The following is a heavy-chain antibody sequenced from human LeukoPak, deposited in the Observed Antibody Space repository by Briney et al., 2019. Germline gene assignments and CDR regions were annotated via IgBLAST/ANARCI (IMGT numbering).Heavy chain of an antibody. J-gene: IGHJ4*02. V-gene: IGHV4-34*01. CDR1: GGSFSGYY. CDR3: ARGGYSGYVRQQLVLDY. D-gene: IGHD5-12*01. CDR2: INHSGST. Sequence: SETLSHTCAVYGGSFSGYYWSWIRQPPGKGLEWIGEINHSGSTNYNPSLKSRVTISVDTSKNQFSLKLSSVTAADTAVYYCARGGYSGYVRQQLVLDYWGQGTLVTVSS.